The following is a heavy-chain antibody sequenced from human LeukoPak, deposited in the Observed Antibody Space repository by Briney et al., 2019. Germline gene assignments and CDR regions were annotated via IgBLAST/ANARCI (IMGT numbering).Heavy chain of an antibody. CDR1: GGSISSYY. CDR2: VYYSGST. V-gene: IGHV4-59*01. CDR3: ARDSAGYSSGWYRFDY. J-gene: IGHJ4*02. D-gene: IGHD6-19*01. Sequence: PSETLSLTCTVSGGSISSYYWSWIRQPPGKGLEWIGYVYYSGSTNYNPSLKSRVTISVDTSKNQFSLKLSSVTAADTAVYYCARDSAGYSSGWYRFDYWGQGTLVTVSS.